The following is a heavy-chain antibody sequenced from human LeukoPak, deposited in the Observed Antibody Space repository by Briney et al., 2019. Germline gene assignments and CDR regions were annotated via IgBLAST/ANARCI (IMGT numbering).Heavy chain of an antibody. CDR3: AKELDTMFFDY. V-gene: IGHV3-43*01. J-gene: IGHJ4*02. Sequence: GGPLRLSCATSGFNFDRYTIHWVRQAPGKGLEWVSLAGWAGGTTFYSDSVRGRFTISRDSGRKSVYLQMNSLTADDTAFYFCAKELDTMFFDYWGQGALVTVSS. CDR2: AGWAGGTT. CDR1: GFNFDRYT. D-gene: IGHD3-10*02.